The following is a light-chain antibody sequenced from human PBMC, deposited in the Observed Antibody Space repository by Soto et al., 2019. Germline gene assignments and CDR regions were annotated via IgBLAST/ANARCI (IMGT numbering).Light chain of an antibody. CDR1: SSDVSGYNY. Sequence: QSALTQPASVSGSPGQSITVPCTAASSDVSGYNYVSWYQQHPGKVPKLIIYEVSNRPSGISNRFSGSKSGNTASLTISGLQAEDEADDFCSTYTNSSTVEFGGGPQLTVL. CDR3: STYTNSSTVE. J-gene: IGLJ3*02. V-gene: IGLV2-14*01. CDR2: EVS.